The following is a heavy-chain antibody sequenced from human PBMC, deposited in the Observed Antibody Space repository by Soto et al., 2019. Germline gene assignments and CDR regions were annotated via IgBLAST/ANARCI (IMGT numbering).Heavy chain of an antibody. J-gene: IGHJ3*01. V-gene: IGHV3-30*18. CDR2: ISYDESTT. Sequence: SLRLSCAASGFSPSRYGIHWVRQAPGKGLEWVAVISYDESTTFYADSVKGRFTISGDNSKNTLFLQMNSLRPEDTAVYYCSKAMIGSYDSDAFDVWGQGTMVTVSS. CDR3: SKAMIGSYDSDAFDV. D-gene: IGHD3-22*01. CDR1: GFSPSRYG.